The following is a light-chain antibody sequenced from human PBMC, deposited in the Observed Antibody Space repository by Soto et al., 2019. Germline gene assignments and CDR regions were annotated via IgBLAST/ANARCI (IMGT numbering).Light chain of an antibody. V-gene: IGKV3-20*01. CDR1: QSVRANY. Sequence: ESVLTQAPGTLSLSPGERATLSCRASQSVRANYLAWYQQKPGQAPRLLIYGATNRATGIPDRFSGSGSGTDFTLTIIRLEPEDCAVYYCQQYSDSPRTLGQGTKVDIK. CDR3: QQYSDSPRT. CDR2: GAT. J-gene: IGKJ1*01.